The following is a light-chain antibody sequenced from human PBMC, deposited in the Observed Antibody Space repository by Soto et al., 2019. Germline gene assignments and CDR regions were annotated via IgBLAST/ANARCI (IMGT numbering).Light chain of an antibody. CDR2: EVS. CDR1: STDFVSYNR. Sequence: QSALTHPPSLSGSPGQSVTISCTGTSTDFVSYNRVSWYQQPPGTAPKLMIYEVSKRPSGVPDRFSGSKSGNTASLTISGLQAADEADYYCSLYTSENAYVFGTGTKATVL. V-gene: IGLV2-18*01. CDR3: SLYTSENAYV. J-gene: IGLJ1*01.